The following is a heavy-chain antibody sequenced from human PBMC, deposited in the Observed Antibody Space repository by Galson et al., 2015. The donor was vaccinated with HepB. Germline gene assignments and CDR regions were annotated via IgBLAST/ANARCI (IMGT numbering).Heavy chain of an antibody. CDR2: IYSGGST. D-gene: IGHD1-1*01. CDR1: GFTVSSNY. CDR3: ARWDGTTLGYYYYYMDV. Sequence: SLRLSCAASGFTVSSNYMSWVRQAPGKGLEWVSVIYSGGSTYYADSVKGRFTISRDNSKNTLYLQMNSLRAEDTAVYYCARWDGTTLGYYYYYMDVWGKGTTVTVSS. V-gene: IGHV3-53*01. J-gene: IGHJ6*03.